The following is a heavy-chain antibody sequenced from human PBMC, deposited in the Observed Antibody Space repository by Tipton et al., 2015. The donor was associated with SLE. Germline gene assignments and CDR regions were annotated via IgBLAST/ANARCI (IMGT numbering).Heavy chain of an antibody. V-gene: IGHV4-38-2*02. Sequence: TLSLTCAVSGYSISSGYYWGWIRQPPGKGLEWIGSIYHSGSTYYNPSLKSRVTISVDTSKNQFSLKLSSVTAADTAVYYCARDYSGWYESYFDYWGQGTLVTVSS. D-gene: IGHD6-19*01. J-gene: IGHJ4*02. CDR3: ARDYSGWYESYFDY. CDR1: GYSISSGYY. CDR2: IYHSGST.